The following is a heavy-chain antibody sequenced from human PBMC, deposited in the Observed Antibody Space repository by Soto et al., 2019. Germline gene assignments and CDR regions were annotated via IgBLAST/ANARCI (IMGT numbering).Heavy chain of an antibody. D-gene: IGHD1-1*01. CDR2: IHETGST. CDR1: GGSMSRYY. Sequence: QVQLQESGPGLVKPSETLSLTCSFSGGSMSRYYWSWIRQPPGKGLEWIGNIHETGSTNYNASLKSRVTISFDTSKSAFTLHLTSDTAADTADYYCARDVRPTGLAYFDLWGHGTLVTVSS. J-gene: IGHJ2*01. V-gene: IGHV4-59*12. CDR3: ARDVRPTGLAYFDL.